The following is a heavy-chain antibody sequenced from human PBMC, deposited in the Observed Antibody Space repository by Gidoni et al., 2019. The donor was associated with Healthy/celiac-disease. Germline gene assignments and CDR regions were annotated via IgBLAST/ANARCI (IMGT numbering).Heavy chain of an antibody. V-gene: IGHV4-34*01. CDR2: INHSGST. CDR3: ARGLFTVGATGRYYFDY. J-gene: IGHJ4*02. Sequence: QVQLQQWGAGLLKPPETLSLTCAVYGGSFSGYYWSWLRQPPGKGLEWIREINHSGSTDYNPSLKSRVTISVDTSKNQFSLKLSSVAAADAAVYYCARGLFTVGATGRYYFDYWGQGTLVTVSS. CDR1: GGSFSGYY. D-gene: IGHD1-26*01.